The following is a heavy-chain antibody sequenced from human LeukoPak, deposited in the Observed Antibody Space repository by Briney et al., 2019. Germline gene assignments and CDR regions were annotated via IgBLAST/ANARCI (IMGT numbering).Heavy chain of an antibody. D-gene: IGHD1-1*01. CDR2: IIPILGIA. Sequence: SVKVSCKASGGTFSSYAIGWVRQAPGQGLEWMGRIIPILGIANYAQKFQGRVTITADESTSTAYMELSSLRSEDTAVYYCARDQATGTRPSGVFDIWGQGTMVTVSS. J-gene: IGHJ3*02. V-gene: IGHV1-69*04. CDR1: GGTFSSYA. CDR3: ARDQATGTRPSGVFDI.